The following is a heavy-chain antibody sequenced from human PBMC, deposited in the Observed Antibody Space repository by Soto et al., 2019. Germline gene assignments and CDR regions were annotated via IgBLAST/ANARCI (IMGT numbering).Heavy chain of an antibody. Sequence: ASVNVSWKASGYSFSGYYMDWVRQAPGQGLEWMGWINPNSGGTNYAQKFQGRVTMTRDTSISTAYMELSRLRSDDTAVYYCARESGPPKFTNIVVVPAATPGPLDYWGQGTPVTVS. V-gene: IGHV1-2*02. CDR2: INPNSGGT. CDR3: ARESGPPKFTNIVVVPAATPGPLDY. J-gene: IGHJ4*02. D-gene: IGHD2-2*01. CDR1: GYSFSGYY.